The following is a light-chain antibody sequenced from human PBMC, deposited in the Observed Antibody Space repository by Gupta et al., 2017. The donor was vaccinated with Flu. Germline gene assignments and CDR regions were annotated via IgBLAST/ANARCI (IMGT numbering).Light chain of an antibody. CDR2: DDR. V-gene: IGLV3-21*02. CDR1: NVGIKG. Sequence: SFVLTQPPPSSAARGHTARITRGGSNVGIKGVHWYQQNPGQAPVLIVYDDRDRHSGSPERFSGSSCENTATLTISRVEAGDEADYYCQVWYISSDHVVFGGGTKLTVL. CDR3: QVWYISSDHVV. J-gene: IGLJ3*02.